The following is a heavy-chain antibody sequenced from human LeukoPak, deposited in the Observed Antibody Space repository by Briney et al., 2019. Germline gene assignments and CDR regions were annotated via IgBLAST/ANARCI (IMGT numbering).Heavy chain of an antibody. Sequence: SGTLSLTCAVSGGSISSSNWWSWVRQPPGKGLEWIGEIYHSGSTNYNPSLKSRVTISVDKSKNQFSLKLTSVTAADTAVYYCASKLYDDARTFDYWGQGTLVTVSS. CDR3: ASKLYDDARTFDY. J-gene: IGHJ4*02. D-gene: IGHD3-3*01. CDR2: IYHSGST. V-gene: IGHV4-4*02. CDR1: GGSISSSNW.